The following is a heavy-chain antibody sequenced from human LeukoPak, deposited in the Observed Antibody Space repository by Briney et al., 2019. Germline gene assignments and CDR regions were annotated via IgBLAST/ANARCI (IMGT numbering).Heavy chain of an antibody. J-gene: IGHJ4*02. D-gene: IGHD3-10*01. CDR2: ITTCTSYI. V-gene: IGHV3-21*01. CDR3: ARAAYGGSGSYYNAAYD. CDR1: GFSFSIYS. Sequence: GGSLRLSCAASGFSFSIYSMHWVRQAPGKGLEWVSCITTCTSYICNAEAVKGRLTISRDNANNSLYLQMNSLRAEDTAVYYCARAAYGGSGSYYNAAYDWGQGTLVTVSS.